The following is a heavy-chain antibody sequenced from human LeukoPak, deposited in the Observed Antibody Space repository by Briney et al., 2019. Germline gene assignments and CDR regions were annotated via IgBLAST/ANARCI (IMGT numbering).Heavy chain of an antibody. J-gene: IGHJ4*02. V-gene: IGHV3-23*01. CDR2: IVGSADDT. D-gene: IGHD5-24*01. CDR1: GFSYRIYA. CDR3: AKDLLQGDGYWDIDS. Sequence: GGSLRLSCAASGFSYRIYAMNWLRQAPGKGLEWISGIVGSADDTRYADSVKGRFTISRDNSKNTLYLQINSLRAEDTAIYYCAKDLLQGDGYWDIDSWGQGTLVTVSS.